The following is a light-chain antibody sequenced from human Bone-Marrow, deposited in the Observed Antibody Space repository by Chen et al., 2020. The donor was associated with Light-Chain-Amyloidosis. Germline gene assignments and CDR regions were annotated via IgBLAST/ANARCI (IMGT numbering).Light chain of an antibody. V-gene: IGLV2-14*01. Sequence: QSALTQPASVSGSPGQSITIPCTGTSSDVGGDNHVSWYQQHPDKAPKLMIYEVTNRPSWVPDRFSVSKSDNTASLTISGLQTEDEADYFCNSYTITSTRVFGSGTRVTVL. CDR2: EVT. CDR3: NSYTITSTRV. CDR1: SSDVGGDNH. J-gene: IGLJ1*01.